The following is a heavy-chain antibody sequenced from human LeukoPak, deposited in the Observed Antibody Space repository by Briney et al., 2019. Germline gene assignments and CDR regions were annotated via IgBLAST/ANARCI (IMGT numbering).Heavy chain of an antibody. J-gene: IGHJ4*02. CDR1: GFTFRNYV. D-gene: IGHD3-3*01. Sequence: GGSLRLSCAASGFTFRNYVIHWVRQAPGKGLEWVAVTSSDLNVKLYADSVKGRFTISRDNSKNTVYLQMNSLRADDTAVYYCARDFTPEWFDIHWGQGTLVTVS. V-gene: IGHV3-30-3*01. CDR2: TSSDLNVK. CDR3: ARDFTPEWFDIH.